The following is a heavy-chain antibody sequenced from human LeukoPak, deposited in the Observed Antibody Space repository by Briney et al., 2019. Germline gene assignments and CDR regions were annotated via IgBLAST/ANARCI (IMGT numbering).Heavy chain of an antibody. CDR3: ARGSTEWEPSNDYYYMDV. D-gene: IGHD1-26*01. CDR2: INVGNGNT. V-gene: IGHV1-3*03. CDR1: GYTFTSYA. J-gene: IGHJ6*03. Sequence: ASVKVSCKASGYTFTSYAMHWVRQAPGQRLEWMGWINVGNGNTKYSQEFQGGVTITRDTSASTAYMELSSLRSEDMAVYYCARGSTEWEPSNDYYYMDVWGKGTTVTVSS.